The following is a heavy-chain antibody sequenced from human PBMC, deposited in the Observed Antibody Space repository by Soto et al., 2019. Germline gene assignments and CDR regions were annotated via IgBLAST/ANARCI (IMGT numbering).Heavy chain of an antibody. V-gene: IGHV4-4*07. Sequence: SETLSLTCTVSGASISGFYWSWIRKSAGKGLEWIGRIYATGTTDYNPSLKSRVMMSVDTSKKQFPLKLRSVTAADTAVYYCVRDGTKTLRDWLDPWGQVISATVSS. CDR3: VRDGTKTLRDWLDP. D-gene: IGHD1-1*01. CDR1: GASISGFY. CDR2: IYATGTT. J-gene: IGHJ5*02.